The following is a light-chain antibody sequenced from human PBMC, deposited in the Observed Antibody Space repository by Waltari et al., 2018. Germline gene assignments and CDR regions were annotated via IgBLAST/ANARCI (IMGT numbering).Light chain of an antibody. CDR2: GAS. CDR3: HQYNDGPPFN. J-gene: IGKJ2*01. V-gene: IGKV3-15*01. Sequence: EIVMAQSPASLSVSPGERARSSCRASQSVTTNVAWYQQKPGQPPRLLIYGASTRATDIPARFSGSGSGTEFTLTITSPQSEDVGVYYCHQYNDGPPFNFGQGTKLEIK. CDR1: QSVTTN.